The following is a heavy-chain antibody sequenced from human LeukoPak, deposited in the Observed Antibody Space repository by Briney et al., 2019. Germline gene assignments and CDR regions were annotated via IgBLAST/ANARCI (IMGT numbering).Heavy chain of an antibody. CDR1: GYPFTGYF. CDR2: IHPKTGDT. Sequence: ASVKVSCKASGYPFTGYFMHWVRQAPGQGLEWMGWIHPKTGDTVFAPNFQGRVTLTRDTSINTDYMEVNTLMSDDTAVYYCARGGTTSLDYWGQGTSVTVSS. J-gene: IGHJ4*02. V-gene: IGHV1-2*02. CDR3: ARGGTTSLDY. D-gene: IGHD1-14*01.